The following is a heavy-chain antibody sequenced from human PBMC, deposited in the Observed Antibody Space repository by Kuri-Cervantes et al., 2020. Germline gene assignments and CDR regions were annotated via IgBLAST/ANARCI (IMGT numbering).Heavy chain of an antibody. CDR2: IGTAGDT. D-gene: IGHD4-17*01. J-gene: IGHJ3*02. CDR1: GFTFDDYA. CDR3: ARGASVTTLVNAFDI. Sequence: GESLKISCAASGFTFDDYAMHWVRQATGKGLEWVSAIGTAGDTYYPGSVKGRFTISRENAKNSLYLQMNSLRAEDTAVYYCARGASVTTLVNAFDIWGQGTMVTVSS. V-gene: IGHV3-13*01.